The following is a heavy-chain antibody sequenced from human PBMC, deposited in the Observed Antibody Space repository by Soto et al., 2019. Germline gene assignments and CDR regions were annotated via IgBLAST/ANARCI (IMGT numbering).Heavy chain of an antibody. D-gene: IGHD3-9*01. CDR3: AKDYCGGSPTYCDVLTGYYAPLDY. CDR2: ISGSGDKI. Sequence: GGSLRLSCAASGFTFSNYGMTWVRQAPGKGLEWVSTISGSGDKIRYADSVKGRFTISRDNSKNTMYLKMNSLRAEDTAVYYCAKDYCGGSPTYCDVLTGYYAPLDYWGQGTLVTVSS. V-gene: IGHV3-23*01. J-gene: IGHJ4*02. CDR1: GFTFSNYG.